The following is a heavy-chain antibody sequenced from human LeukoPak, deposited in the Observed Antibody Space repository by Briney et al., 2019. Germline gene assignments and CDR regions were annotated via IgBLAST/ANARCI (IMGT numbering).Heavy chain of an antibody. Sequence: SETLSLTCTVSGYSISSGYYWGWIRQPPGKGLEWIGSIYHSGSTYYNPSLKSRVTISVDTSKNQFSLKLSSVTAADTAVYYCARQRGTRYCSGGSCPSPIDYWGQGTLVTVSS. CDR3: ARQRGTRYCSGGSCPSPIDY. CDR2: IYHSGST. J-gene: IGHJ4*02. D-gene: IGHD2-15*01. CDR1: GYSISSGYY. V-gene: IGHV4-38-2*02.